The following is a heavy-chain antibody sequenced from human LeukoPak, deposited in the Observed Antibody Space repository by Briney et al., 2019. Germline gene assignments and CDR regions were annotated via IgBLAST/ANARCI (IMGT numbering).Heavy chain of an antibody. Sequence: PGGSLRLSCVASGFPFSSYWMTWVRQAPGKGLEWVANIKQGGSKISYVDSVKGRFTISRDNAKNSLYLQMNSLRAEDTAIYYCTRVGYIDEGIDYWGQGTLVTVSS. J-gene: IGHJ4*02. CDR1: GFPFSSYW. V-gene: IGHV3-7*04. CDR2: IKQGGSKI. CDR3: TRVGYIDEGIDY. D-gene: IGHD5-24*01.